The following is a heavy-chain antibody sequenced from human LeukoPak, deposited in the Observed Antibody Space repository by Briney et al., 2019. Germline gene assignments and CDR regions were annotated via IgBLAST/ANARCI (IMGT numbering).Heavy chain of an antibody. J-gene: IGHJ3*02. D-gene: IGHD3-22*01. Sequence: PGGSLRLSCAASGFTFSDYEMNWVRQAPGKGLEWVSYISSSSTTIYYADSAKGRFTISRDNAKNSLYLQMNSLRAEDTAVYYCASSGRRRRNYYDSSGPGTFDIWGQGTMVTVSS. CDR2: ISSSSTTI. V-gene: IGHV3-48*01. CDR3: ASSGRRRRNYYDSSGPGTFDI. CDR1: GFTFSDYE.